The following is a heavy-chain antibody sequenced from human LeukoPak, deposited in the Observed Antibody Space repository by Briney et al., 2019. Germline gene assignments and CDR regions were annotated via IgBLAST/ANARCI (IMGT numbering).Heavy chain of an antibody. V-gene: IGHV3-30-3*01. D-gene: IGHD4-11*01. CDR1: EVTFRNYA. CDR2: ISYDGNTI. J-gene: IGHJ4*02. CDR3: ARSGGLQKFDY. Sequence: GGSLRLSCAASEVTFRNYAVHWVRQAPGKGLQWVAVISYDGNTIHYADSMKGRFIISRDTSKNTLYLQMNSLRAEDTAVYYCARSGGLQKFDYWGQGTQVTVSS.